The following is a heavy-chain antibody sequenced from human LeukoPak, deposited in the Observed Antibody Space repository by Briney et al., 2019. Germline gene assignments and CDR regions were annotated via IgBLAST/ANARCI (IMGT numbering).Heavy chain of an antibody. J-gene: IGHJ4*02. V-gene: IGHV3-7*01. D-gene: IGHD4-11*01. CDR3: ARALHTDY. CDR2: IKQDGSEK. Sequence: GGSLRLSCAASGFTFSSYAMSWVRQAPGKGLEWVANIKQDGSEKYYVDSVKGRFTISRDNAKNSLYLQMNSLRAEDTAVYYCARALHTDYWGQGTLVTVSS. CDR1: GFTFSSYA.